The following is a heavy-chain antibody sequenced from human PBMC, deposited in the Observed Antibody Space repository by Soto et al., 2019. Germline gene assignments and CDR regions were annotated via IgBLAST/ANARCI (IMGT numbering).Heavy chain of an antibody. CDR1: SYTFTSYG. J-gene: IGHJ4*02. V-gene: IGHV1-18*01. CDR2: IDPFNGKT. CDR3: ARALEVPRPSDY. D-gene: IGHD3-16*02. Sequence: ASVKVSCKASSYTFTSYGINWVRQAPGQGLEWMGWIDPFNGKTNYTQKVQGRVTMTTDTSTSTAYMELRSLRSDDTAVYYCARALEVPRPSDYWGQGTLVTVSS.